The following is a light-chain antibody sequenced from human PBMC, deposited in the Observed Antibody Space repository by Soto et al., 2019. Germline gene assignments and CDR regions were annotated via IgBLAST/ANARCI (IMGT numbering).Light chain of an antibody. CDR1: SSNNGSNA. J-gene: IGLJ1*01. V-gene: IGLV1-44*01. Sequence: QSVLTQPPSTSGTPGQRVTISCSGSSSNNGSNAVTWHQQLPGTAPKLLIYNDIERPSGVPDRFSGSKSGTSASLAISGLQSEDEADYYCAAWDDSLNGFFVFGTGTKLTVL. CDR3: AAWDDSLNGFFV. CDR2: NDI.